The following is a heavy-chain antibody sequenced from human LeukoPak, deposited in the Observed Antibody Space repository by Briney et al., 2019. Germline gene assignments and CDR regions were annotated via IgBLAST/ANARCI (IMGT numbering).Heavy chain of an antibody. Sequence: PGTSLRLSCAASGFTFSSHGIHWVRQAPGKGLEWVAVVSSDGGTTYCADSVKGRFTISRDNSKNTLYLQMNSLRGEDTAIYYCTKESATGSRYSFDYWGQGTLVTVSS. V-gene: IGHV3-30*18. D-gene: IGHD2-15*01. CDR2: VSSDGGTT. J-gene: IGHJ4*02. CDR1: GFTFSSHG. CDR3: TKESATGSRYSFDY.